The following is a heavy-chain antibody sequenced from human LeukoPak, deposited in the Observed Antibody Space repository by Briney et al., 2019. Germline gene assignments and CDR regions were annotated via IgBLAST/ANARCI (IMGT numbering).Heavy chain of an antibody. CDR1: GDTFSSYA. CDR3: ARGHGRDGYNSGY. J-gene: IGHJ4*02. D-gene: IGHD5-24*01. CDR2: IIPILGIA. V-gene: IGHV1-69*04. Sequence: SVKVSCKASGDTFSSYAISWVRQAPGQGLDWMGRIIPILGIANYAQKFQGRFTITADKSTSTAYMELSSLRSEDTAVYYCARGHGRDGYNSGYWGQGTLVTVSS.